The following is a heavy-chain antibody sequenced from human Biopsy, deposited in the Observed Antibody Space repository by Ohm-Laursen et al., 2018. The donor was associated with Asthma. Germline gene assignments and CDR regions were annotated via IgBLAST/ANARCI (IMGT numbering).Heavy chain of an antibody. CDR1: SGSGGYMRSGNYY. D-gene: IGHD7-27*01. Sequence: VTLSLTCSLSSGSGGYMRSGNYYWGWIRQPPGKGLEWIGSISYTGYTDIPSLRSQVTLSVDTSKNNFSLKLTSVTAADTAVFYCARHWNWGSFFDYWGQGMLVTVSS. J-gene: IGHJ4*02. CDR2: ISYTGYT. V-gene: IGHV4-39*01. CDR3: ARHWNWGSFFDY.